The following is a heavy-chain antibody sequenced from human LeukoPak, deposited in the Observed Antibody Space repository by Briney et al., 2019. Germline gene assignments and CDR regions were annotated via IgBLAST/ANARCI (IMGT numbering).Heavy chain of an antibody. V-gene: IGHV1-69*13. J-gene: IGHJ4*02. Sequence: SVKVSCKASGGTVTTYTLTWVRQAPGQGLEWMGGIIPIFGTPNYAQKFQGRVTITADESTSTAYMELSSLRSDDTAVYYCARDDYYYDSSGYWTINYFDYWGQGTLVTVSS. CDR2: IIPIFGTP. D-gene: IGHD3-22*01. CDR1: GGTVTTYT. CDR3: ARDDYYYDSSGYWTINYFDY.